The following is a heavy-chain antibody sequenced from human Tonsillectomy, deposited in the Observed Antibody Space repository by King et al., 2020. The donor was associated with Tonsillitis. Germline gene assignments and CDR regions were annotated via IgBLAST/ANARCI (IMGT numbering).Heavy chain of an antibody. Sequence: QLVQSGTEVKKPGASVRVSCRSSSYTFTNYGIHWVRQAPGQXLEWMGWISAYKGNSDYAQKFQDRVTMTIDTSTGTAYMELRSLKSDDTAVYYCARCSLYCTNGVCHGPEATYIWGXXTTVTVSA. CDR1: SYTFTNYG. J-gene: IGHJ3*02. CDR3: ARCSLYCTNGVCHGPEATYI. V-gene: IGHV1-18*04. D-gene: IGHD2-8*01. CDR2: ISAYKGNS.